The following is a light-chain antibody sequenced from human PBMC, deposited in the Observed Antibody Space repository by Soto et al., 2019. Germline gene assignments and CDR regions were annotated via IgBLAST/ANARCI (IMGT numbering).Light chain of an antibody. CDR1: NIGGKS. Sequence: SYVLSQPPSVSVAPGQTASITCGGTNIGGKSVHWYQQKPGQAPALVIYDDGDRPSGIPERFSGSNSGNTATLTISSVEAGDEADYYCQVWDTSTDPLLFGGGTKLTVL. J-gene: IGLJ2*01. CDR2: DDG. CDR3: QVWDTSTDPLL. V-gene: IGLV3-21*02.